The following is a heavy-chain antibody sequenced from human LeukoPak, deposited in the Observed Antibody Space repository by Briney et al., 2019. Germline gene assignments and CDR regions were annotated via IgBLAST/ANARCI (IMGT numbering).Heavy chain of an antibody. CDR2: IFYSGST. V-gene: IGHV4-59*08. J-gene: IGHJ4*02. CDR1: GGSINSYY. CDR3: ARRITSSGYYRDDS. D-gene: IGHD3-22*01. Sequence: SETLSLTCTASGGSINSYYWSWLRQPPGKRLEWIGYIFYSGSTNYNPSLKSRVTISVDTSKNQFSLKLSSVTAADTAVYYCARRITSSGYYRDDSWGQGTVVTVCS.